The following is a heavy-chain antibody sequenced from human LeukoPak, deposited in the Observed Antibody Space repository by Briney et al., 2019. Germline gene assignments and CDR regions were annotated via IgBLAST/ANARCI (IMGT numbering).Heavy chain of an antibody. CDR2: ISYDGSNK. D-gene: IGHD6-19*01. CDR1: GFTFSSYA. Sequence: PGRSLRLSCAASGFTFSSYAMHWVRQAPGKGLEWVAVISYDGSNKYYADSVKGRFTISRDNSKNTLYLQMNSLRAEDTAVYYCARDAIAVAAFDYWGQGTLVTVSS. CDR3: ARDAIAVAAFDY. V-gene: IGHV3-30-3*01. J-gene: IGHJ4*02.